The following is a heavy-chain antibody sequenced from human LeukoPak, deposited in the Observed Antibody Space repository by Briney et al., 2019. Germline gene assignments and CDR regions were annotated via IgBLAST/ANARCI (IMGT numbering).Heavy chain of an antibody. CDR1: GYTLTELS. CDR2: FDPEDGET. J-gene: IGHJ4*02. CDR3: ATRLTVYFDY. Sequence: ASVKVSCKVSGYTLTELSMHWVRQAPGKGLAWMGGFDPEDGETIYAQKFQGRVTMTEDTSTDTAYMELSSLRSEETAVYYCATRLTVYFDYWGQGTLVTVSS. D-gene: IGHD4-17*01. V-gene: IGHV1-24*01.